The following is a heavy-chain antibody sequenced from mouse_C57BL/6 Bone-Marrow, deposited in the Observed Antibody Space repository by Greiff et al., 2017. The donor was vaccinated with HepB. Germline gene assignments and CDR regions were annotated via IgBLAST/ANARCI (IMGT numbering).Heavy chain of an antibody. J-gene: IGHJ4*01. CDR3: AKYGYDGGNYAMDY. D-gene: IGHD2-2*01. CDR1: GLSLTSYG. Sequence: QVQLQQSGPGLVQPSQSLSITCTVSGLSLTSYGVHWVRQSPGKGLEWLGVIWRGGSTDYNAAFMSRLSITKDNSKSQVFFKMNSLQADDTAIYYCAKYGYDGGNYAMDYWGQGTSVTVSS. CDR2: IWRGGST. V-gene: IGHV2-5*01.